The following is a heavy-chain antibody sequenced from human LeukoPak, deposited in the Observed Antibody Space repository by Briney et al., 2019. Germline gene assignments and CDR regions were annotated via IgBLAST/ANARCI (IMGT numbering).Heavy chain of an antibody. J-gene: IGHJ6*03. V-gene: IGHV3-20*04. D-gene: IGHD3-3*01. CDR1: GFTFDDYG. CDR2: INWNGGST. Sequence: GGSLRLSCAASGFTFDDYGMSWVRQAPGKGLEWVAGINWNGGSTGYADSVKGRFTISRANAKNSLYLQRNRLRADGKALYYCASDRPYDFWSGYFSSDYYYYYYMDVWGKGTTVTVSS. CDR3: ASDRPYDFWSGYFSSDYYYYYYMDV.